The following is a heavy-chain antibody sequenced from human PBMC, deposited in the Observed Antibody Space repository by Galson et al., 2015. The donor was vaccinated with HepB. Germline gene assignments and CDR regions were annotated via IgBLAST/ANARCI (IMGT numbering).Heavy chain of an antibody. Sequence: SLRLSCAASGFTFDDYGMSWVRQAPGKGLEWVSGINWNGGSTGYADSVKGRFTISRDNAKNSLYLQMNSLRAEDTALYHCARDRGDYGDYGTFDIWGQGTMVTVST. CDR1: GFTFDDYG. J-gene: IGHJ3*02. V-gene: IGHV3-20*01. CDR2: INWNGGST. D-gene: IGHD4-17*01. CDR3: ARDRGDYGDYGTFDI.